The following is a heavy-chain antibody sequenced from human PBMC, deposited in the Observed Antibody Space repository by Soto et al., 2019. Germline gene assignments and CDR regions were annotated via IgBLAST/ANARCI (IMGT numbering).Heavy chain of an antibody. Sequence: PSETLSLTCAVYGGSFSGYYWSWIRQPPGKGLEWIGEINHSGSTNYNPSLKSRVTISVDTSKNQFSLKLSSVTAADTAVYYCASPTTYSSSFHHYYYYMDVWGKGTTVTVSS. CDR2: INHSGST. CDR1: GGSFSGYY. V-gene: IGHV4-34*01. J-gene: IGHJ6*03. CDR3: ASPTTYSSSFHHYYYYMDV. D-gene: IGHD6-6*01.